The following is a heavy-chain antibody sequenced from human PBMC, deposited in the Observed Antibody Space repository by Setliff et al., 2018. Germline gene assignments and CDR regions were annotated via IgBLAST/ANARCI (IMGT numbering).Heavy chain of an antibody. CDR2: INGDATIA. V-gene: IGHV3-74*01. CDR1: GFSFNKYW. CDR3: AALDWGENFYNVDV. J-gene: IGHJ6*03. Sequence: GGSLRLSCTVYGFSFNKYWMYWVRQAPGKGLEWVSRINGDATIAHYADSVKGRFTISRDNARNALYLQMVSLRGEDTGVYFCAALDWGENFYNVDVWSKGTTVTVSS. D-gene: IGHD7-27*01.